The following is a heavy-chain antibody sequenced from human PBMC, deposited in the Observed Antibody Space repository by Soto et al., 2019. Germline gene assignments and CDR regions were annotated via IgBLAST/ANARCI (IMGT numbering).Heavy chain of an antibody. CDR3: ARRIGHDAFDI. J-gene: IGHJ3*02. V-gene: IGHV5-51*01. CDR1: GYTFITYW. Sequence: GESLKIACKGSGYTFITYWIGGVRQMPGKGLEWMGIIYPGDSDTRYSPSFQGQVTISDDKSISTAYLQWSSLKASDTAMYYCARRIGHDAFDIWGQGTMVTVSS. CDR2: IYPGDSDT.